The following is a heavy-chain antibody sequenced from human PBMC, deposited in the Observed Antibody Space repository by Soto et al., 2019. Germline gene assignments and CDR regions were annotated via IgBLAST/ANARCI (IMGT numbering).Heavy chain of an antibody. Sequence: VQLVESGGGLVQPGGSLRLSCAASGFAFGSYWMHWVRQAPGKGLVWVSRISQDGSIAAQADSVKGRFTISRDNAKNTLYLQMNGLGADDTAVYYCLRDQRHWNEFADQWGQGTLVTVSS. D-gene: IGHD1-1*01. V-gene: IGHV3-74*01. CDR3: LRDQRHWNEFADQ. CDR1: GFAFGSYW. J-gene: IGHJ4*02. CDR2: ISQDGSIA.